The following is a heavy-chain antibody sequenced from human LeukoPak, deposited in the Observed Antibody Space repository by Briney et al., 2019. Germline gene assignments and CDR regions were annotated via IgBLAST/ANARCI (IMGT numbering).Heavy chain of an antibody. CDR2: IYTSGGT. CDR3: ARSRRLVLGYYYYYMDV. CDR1: GGSISSYY. J-gene: IGHJ6*03. D-gene: IGHD6-6*01. Sequence: PSETLSLTCTVSGGSISSYYWSWIRQPAGKGLEWIGRIYTSGGTNYNPSLKSRVTMSVDTSKNQFSLKLSSVTAADTAVYYCARSRRLVLGYYYYYMDVWGKGTTVTVSS. V-gene: IGHV4-4*07.